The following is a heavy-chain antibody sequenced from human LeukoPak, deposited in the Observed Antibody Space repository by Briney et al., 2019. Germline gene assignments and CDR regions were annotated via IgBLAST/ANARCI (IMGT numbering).Heavy chain of an antibody. Sequence: AGGSLRLSCAASGFIFSSYAMSWFRQAPGKGLEWVSSITISSNFIYYADSVKGRFTISRDNAKSSLFLQMNSLRAEDTAVYFCARDGHGDGFLTGYSYFGMDVWGQGTTVTVSS. D-gene: IGHD3-9*01. CDR1: GFIFSSYA. J-gene: IGHJ6*02. V-gene: IGHV3-21*01. CDR3: ARDGHGDGFLTGYSYFGMDV. CDR2: ITISSNFI.